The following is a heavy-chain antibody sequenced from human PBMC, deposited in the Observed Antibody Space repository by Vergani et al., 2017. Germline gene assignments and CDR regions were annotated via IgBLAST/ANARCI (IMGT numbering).Heavy chain of an antibody. D-gene: IGHD2-2*02. CDR2: IYYDGSNA. CDR3: ARDQVPAAIRLNVGNYMDV. V-gene: IGHV3-33*01. J-gene: IGHJ6*03. CDR1: RSTFKTYG. Sequence: QGQLVESGGGIVQPGRSLTLSCVASRSTFKTYGMHWVRQAPGKGLEWVGLIYYDGSNAYYADSGKGRFTISRDNSKNTLYLQMSILRAEDTAVYYCARDQVPAAIRLNVGNYMDVWGKGTTVIVSS.